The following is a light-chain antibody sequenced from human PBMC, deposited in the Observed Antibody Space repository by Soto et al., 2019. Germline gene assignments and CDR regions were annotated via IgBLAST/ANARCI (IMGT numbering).Light chain of an antibody. CDR2: EVS. J-gene: IGLJ1*01. V-gene: IGLV2-14*01. Sequence: QSVLTQPASVSGSPGQSITISCTGTSSDVGGFNYVSWYQHHPGKAPKLMIYEVSDRPSGVSNRFSGSKSGNTASLTISGXXXXXXXXXYCSSYTSSSTCVFGTGTKLTVL. CDR1: SSDVGGFNY. CDR3: SSYTSSSTCV.